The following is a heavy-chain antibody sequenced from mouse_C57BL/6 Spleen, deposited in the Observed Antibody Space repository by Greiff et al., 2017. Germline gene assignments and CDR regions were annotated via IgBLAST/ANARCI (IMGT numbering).Heavy chain of an antibody. V-gene: IGHV5-16*01. J-gene: IGHJ1*03. CDR2: INYDGSST. CDR3: ARGREGSWYFGV. CDR1: GFTFSDYY. Sequence: EVKLVESEGGLVQPGSSMKLSCTASGFTFSDYYMAWVRQVPEKGLEWVANINYDGSSTYYMDSLKSRFIISSDNAKNILYLQMSSLESEDTATYYCARGREGSWYFGVWGTGTTVTVSS.